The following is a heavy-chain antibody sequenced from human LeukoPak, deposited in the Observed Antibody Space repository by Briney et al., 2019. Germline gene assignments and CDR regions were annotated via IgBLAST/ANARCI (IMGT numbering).Heavy chain of an antibody. CDR3: ASGYYYDSSGYLHYFDY. CDR1: GGSISSGSYY. CDR2: VYTSGST. D-gene: IGHD3-22*01. Sequence: TSQTLSLTCTVSGGSISSGSYYWSWIRQPAGKGLEWIGRVYTSGSTNYNPSLKSRVTISVDTSKNQFSLKLSSVTAADTAVYYCASGYYYDSSGYLHYFDYWGQGTLVTVSS. V-gene: IGHV4-61*02. J-gene: IGHJ4*02.